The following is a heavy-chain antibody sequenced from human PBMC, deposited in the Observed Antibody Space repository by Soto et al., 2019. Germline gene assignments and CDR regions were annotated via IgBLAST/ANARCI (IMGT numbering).Heavy chain of an antibody. CDR2: IWYDGSNK. J-gene: IGHJ4*02. V-gene: IGHV3-33*01. D-gene: IGHD6-13*01. CDR1: GFTFSRYG. CDR3: ARDHGWSSSWVYFDF. Sequence: QVQLVESGGDVVQPGRSLRLSCAASGFTFSRYGMHWVRQAPGKGLEWVAVIWYDGSNKDYADSVKGRFTISRDNSKNTLYRQMNSLRAEDTAVYYCARDHGWSSSWVYFDFWGQGTLVTVSS.